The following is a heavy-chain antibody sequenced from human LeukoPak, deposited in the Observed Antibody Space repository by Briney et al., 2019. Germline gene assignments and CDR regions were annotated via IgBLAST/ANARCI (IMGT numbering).Heavy chain of an antibody. V-gene: IGHV3-11*04. D-gene: IGHD1-14*01. Sequence: GGSLRLSCAASGFTFSDNYMIWIRQAPGKGLEWVSYIDTSGSAMYYAVPVKGRFTISRDNARNSLYLQMNSLRDEDTAVYYCAKARKGYYFDYWGQGTLVTVSS. CDR2: IDTSGSAM. J-gene: IGHJ4*02. CDR3: AKARKGYYFDY. CDR1: GFTFSDNY.